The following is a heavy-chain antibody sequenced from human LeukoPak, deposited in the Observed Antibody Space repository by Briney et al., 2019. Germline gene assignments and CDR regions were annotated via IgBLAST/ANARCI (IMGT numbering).Heavy chain of an antibody. J-gene: IGHJ3*02. CDR2: IYYSGST. CDR3: ASHYSSSWFDAFDI. D-gene: IGHD6-13*01. V-gene: IGHV4-39*07. Sequence: SETLSLTCTVSGGSISSSSYYWGWIRQPPGKGLEWIGSIYYSGSTYYNPSLKSRVTISVDTSKNQFSLKLSSVTAADTAVYYCASHYSSSWFDAFDIWGQGTMVTVSS. CDR1: GGSISSSSYY.